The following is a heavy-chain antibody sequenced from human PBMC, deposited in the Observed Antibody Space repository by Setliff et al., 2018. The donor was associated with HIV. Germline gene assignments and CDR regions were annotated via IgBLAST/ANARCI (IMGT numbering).Heavy chain of an antibody. CDR1: GGTFSSYA. CDR2: IIPIFGTA. J-gene: IGHJ6*03. V-gene: IGHV1-69*13. Sequence: ASVKVSCKASGGTFSSYAISWVRQAPGQGLEWMGGIIPIFGTANYAQKFQGRVTITADESTSTAYMELSSLRSEETAVYYCARARGNYYGSGKVYYYYYYMDVWGKGTTVTVSS. CDR3: ARARGNYYGSGKVYYYYYYMDV. D-gene: IGHD3-10*01.